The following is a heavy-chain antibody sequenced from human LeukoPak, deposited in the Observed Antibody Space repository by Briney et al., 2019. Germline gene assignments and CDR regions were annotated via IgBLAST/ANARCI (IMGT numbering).Heavy chain of an antibody. J-gene: IGHJ6*02. CDR2: IGTAGDT. D-gene: IGHD2-2*02. CDR1: GFTFSSYD. CDR3: ARGKYCSSTSCYKDYYYYYGMDV. V-gene: IGHV3-13*01. Sequence: GGSLRLSCAASGFTFSSYDMHWVRQATGKGLEWVSAIGTAGDTYYPGSVKGRFTISRENAKNSLYLQMNSLRAGDAAVYYCARGKYCSSTSCYKDYYYYYGMDVWGQGTTVTVSS.